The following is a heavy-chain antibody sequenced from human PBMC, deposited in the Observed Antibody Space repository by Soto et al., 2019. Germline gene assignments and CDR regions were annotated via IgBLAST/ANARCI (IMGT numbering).Heavy chain of an antibody. V-gene: IGHV1-24*01. CDR3: ATGVVPAATPPENWLDP. CDR2: FDPEDGET. J-gene: IGHJ5*02. Sequence: ASVKVSCKVSGYTLTELSMHWVRQAPGKGLEWMGGFDPEDGETIYAQKFQGRVTMTEDTSTDTAYMELSSLRSEDTAVYYCATGVVPAATPPENWLDPWGQGTLVTVSS. D-gene: IGHD2-2*01. CDR1: GYTLTELS.